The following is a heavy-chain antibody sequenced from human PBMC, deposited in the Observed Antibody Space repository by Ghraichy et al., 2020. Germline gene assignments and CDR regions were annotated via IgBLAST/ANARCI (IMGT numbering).Heavy chain of an antibody. CDR2: ISFNGSKI. J-gene: IGHJ4*02. Sequence: SLRLSCAASGFNFSRYGMHWVRQAPGKGLEWMAVISFNGSKIYYTDSVKGRFTISRDNPKNTLYLQMSGLRDEDSAVYYCAKGGRYCSSTTCYELGYFEHWGQETLVADSS. CDR3: AKGGRYCSSTTCYELGYFEH. CDR1: GFNFSRYG. V-gene: IGHV3-30*18. D-gene: IGHD2-2*01.